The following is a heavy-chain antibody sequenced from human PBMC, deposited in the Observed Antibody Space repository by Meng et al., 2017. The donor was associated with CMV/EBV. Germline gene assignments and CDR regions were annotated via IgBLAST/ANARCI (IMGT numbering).Heavy chain of an antibody. J-gene: IGHJ6*02. V-gene: IGHV1-69*05. CDR3: ARGYYYDSSGHRDYYYYYGMDV. Sequence: SVKVSCKASGGTFSSYAISRVRQAPGQGLEWMGGIIPIFGTANYAQKFQGRVTITTDESTSTAYMELSSLRSEDTAVYYCARGYYYDSSGHRDYYYYYGMDVWGQGTTVTVSS. CDR1: GGTFSSYA. D-gene: IGHD3-22*01. CDR2: IIPIFGTA.